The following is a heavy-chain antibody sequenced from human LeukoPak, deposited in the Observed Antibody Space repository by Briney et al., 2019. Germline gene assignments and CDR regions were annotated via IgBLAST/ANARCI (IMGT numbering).Heavy chain of an antibody. Sequence: SETLSLTCTVSGGSISSSSYYWGWIRQPPGKGREGIGSIYYSGSTYYNPSLKSRVTISVATSKNQFSLKLSSVTAADTAVYYCARVIGYRITMVRGVFDYWGQGTLVTVSS. CDR3: ARVIGYRITMVRGVFDY. D-gene: IGHD3-10*01. J-gene: IGHJ4*02. V-gene: IGHV4-39*01. CDR2: IYYSGST. CDR1: GGSISSSSYY.